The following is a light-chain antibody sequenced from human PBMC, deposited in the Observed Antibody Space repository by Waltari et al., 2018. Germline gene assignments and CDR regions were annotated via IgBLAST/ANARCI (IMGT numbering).Light chain of an antibody. CDR2: VNSDGSH. CDR1: SGHSSNI. J-gene: IGLJ3*02. CDR3: QTGGHGTWV. V-gene: IGLV4-69*01. Sequence: QLVLTQSPSASASLGASVRLTCTLSSGHSSNIIAWHQQQPEKGPRYLMKVNSDGSHSKGDEIPVRFSGSGSGAERYLTISSGQSEDEADYYCQTGGHGTWVFGGGTKLTVL.